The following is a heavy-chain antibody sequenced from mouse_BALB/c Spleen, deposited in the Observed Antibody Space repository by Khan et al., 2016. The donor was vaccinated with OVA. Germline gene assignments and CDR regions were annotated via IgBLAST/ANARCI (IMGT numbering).Heavy chain of an antibody. CDR2: INPRSGYT. D-gene: IGHD2-14*01. CDR1: GYTFTSNT. Sequence: QVQLKESGAELARPGASVKMSCKASGYTFTSNTMHWVKQRPGQGLEWIGYINPRSGYTIYNQKFKDKATLTADISSSTAYMQMSSLTADDSAVYYWARRTTGYAMDYWGQGTSVTVSS. CDR3: ARRTTGYAMDY. J-gene: IGHJ4*01. V-gene: IGHV1-4*01.